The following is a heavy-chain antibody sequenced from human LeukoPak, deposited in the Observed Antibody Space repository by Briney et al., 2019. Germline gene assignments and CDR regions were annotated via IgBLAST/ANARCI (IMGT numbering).Heavy chain of an antibody. CDR1: GFTFSNYE. V-gene: IGHV3-48*03. Sequence: GGSLRLSCAASGFTFSNYEMNWVRQAPGKGLEWVSYISSSGSTIYYADSVKGRFTISRDNAKNSLSLQMNSLRAEDTAVYYCARDRSDAGEPDNWFDPWGQGTLVTVSS. CDR2: ISSSGSTI. D-gene: IGHD1-26*01. J-gene: IGHJ5*02. CDR3: ARDRSDAGEPDNWFDP.